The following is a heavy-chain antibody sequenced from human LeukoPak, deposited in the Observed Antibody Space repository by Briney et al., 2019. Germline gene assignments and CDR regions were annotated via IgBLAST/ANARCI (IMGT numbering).Heavy chain of an antibody. Sequence: GGPLRLSCAASGFTFDDYGMGWVRQAPGKGLEWVSAINWNGGSTGYADSVKGRFIVSRDNAKNSLYLQMNSLRAEDTALYYCARTSGGYGDWAYWGQGILVTVSS. CDR2: INWNGGST. J-gene: IGHJ4*02. CDR1: GFTFDDYG. D-gene: IGHD4-17*01. V-gene: IGHV3-20*04. CDR3: ARTSGGYGDWAY.